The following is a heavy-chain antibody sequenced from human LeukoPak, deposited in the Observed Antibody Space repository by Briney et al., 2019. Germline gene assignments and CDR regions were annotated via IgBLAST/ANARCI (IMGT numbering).Heavy chain of an antibody. CDR3: ARDNSVRDEAWWFNP. CDR2: FDPEDGET. CDR1: GYTLTELS. Sequence: ASVKVSCKVSGYTLTELSMHRVRQAPGKGLEWMGGFDPEDGETIYAQKFQGRVTLTRDMSTSTDYLELSSLRSEDTAVYYCARDNSVRDEAWWFNPWGQGTLVTVSS. V-gene: IGHV1-24*01. J-gene: IGHJ5*02. D-gene: IGHD5-24*01.